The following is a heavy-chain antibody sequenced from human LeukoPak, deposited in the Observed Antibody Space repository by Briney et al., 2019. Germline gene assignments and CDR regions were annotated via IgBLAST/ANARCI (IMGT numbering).Heavy chain of an antibody. CDR1: GFTFSSYA. CDR2: ISGGGGRT. Sequence: GGSLRLSCAASGFTFSSYAMGWVRQAPGKGLEWVSAISGGGGRTYYADSVKGRFTISRDNAKNSLYLQMNSLRAEDTAVYYCARASVGVDAFDIWGQGTMVTVSS. J-gene: IGHJ3*02. V-gene: IGHV3-23*01. D-gene: IGHD3-10*01. CDR3: ARASVGVDAFDI.